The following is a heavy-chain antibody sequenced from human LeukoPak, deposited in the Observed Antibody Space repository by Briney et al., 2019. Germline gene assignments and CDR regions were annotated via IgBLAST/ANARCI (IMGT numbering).Heavy chain of an antibody. J-gene: IGHJ4*02. D-gene: IGHD4-17*01. Sequence: GGSLRLSCAASGFTFSSYEMNWVRQTPGKGLEWVSYISSSGSTIYYADSVKGRFTISRDNAKNSLYLQMNSLRAEDTAVYYCARDDYGTPYHFDYWGQGTLVTVSS. CDR1: GFTFSSYE. CDR2: ISSSGSTI. V-gene: IGHV3-48*03. CDR3: ARDDYGTPYHFDY.